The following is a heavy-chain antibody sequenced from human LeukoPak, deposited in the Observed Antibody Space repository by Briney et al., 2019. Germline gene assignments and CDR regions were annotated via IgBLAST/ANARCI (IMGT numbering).Heavy chain of an antibody. V-gene: IGHV3-7*01. D-gene: IGHD4-23*01. J-gene: IGHJ4*02. CDR3: ARGPDYGGNSGYFDY. CDR1: GFTFSSYG. CDR2: IKQDGSEK. Sequence: PGGSLRLSCAASGFTFSSYGMHWVRQAPGKGLEWVANIKQDGSEKYYVDSVKGRFTISRDNAKNSLYLQMNSLRAEDTAVYYCARGPDYGGNSGYFDYWGQGTLVTVSS.